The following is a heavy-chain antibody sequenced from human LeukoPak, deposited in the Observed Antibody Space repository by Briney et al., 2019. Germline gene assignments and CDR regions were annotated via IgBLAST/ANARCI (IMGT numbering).Heavy chain of an antibody. CDR1: GFTFSSYG. J-gene: IGHJ4*02. V-gene: IGHV3-7*01. D-gene: IGHD4-17*01. CDR2: KKQDGSEK. Sequence: QPGGSLRLSCAASGFTFSSYGMSWVRQAPGKGLEWVANKKQDGSEKYYVDSVKGRFTISRDNAKNSLYLQMNSLRAEDTAVYYCATAVYGDYDFDYWGQGTLVTVSS. CDR3: ATAVYGDYDFDY.